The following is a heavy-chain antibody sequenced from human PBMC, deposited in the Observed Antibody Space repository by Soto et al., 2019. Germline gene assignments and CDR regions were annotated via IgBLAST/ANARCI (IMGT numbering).Heavy chain of an antibody. CDR2: INHSGST. J-gene: IGHJ4*02. CDR3: ARGYMVRGVLDY. D-gene: IGHD3-10*01. V-gene: IGHV4-34*01. CDR1: GGSFSGYY. Sequence: PSETLSLTCAVYGGSFSGYYWSWIRQPPGKGLEWIGEINHSGSTNYNPSLKSRVTRSVDTSKNQFSLKLSSVTAADTAVYYCARGYMVRGVLDYWGQGTLVTVSS.